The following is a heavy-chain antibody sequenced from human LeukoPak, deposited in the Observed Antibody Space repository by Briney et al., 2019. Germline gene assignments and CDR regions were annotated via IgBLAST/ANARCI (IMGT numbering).Heavy chain of an antibody. Sequence: SGTLFLTCAVSGGSISSSNWWSWVRQPPGKGLEWIGEIYHSGSTNYNPSLKSRVTISVDKSKNQFSLKLSSVTAADTAVYYCARTAAAGASGWFDPWGQGTLVTVSS. CDR3: ARTAAAGASGWFDP. J-gene: IGHJ5*02. V-gene: IGHV4-4*02. CDR2: IYHSGST. CDR1: GGSISSSNW. D-gene: IGHD6-13*01.